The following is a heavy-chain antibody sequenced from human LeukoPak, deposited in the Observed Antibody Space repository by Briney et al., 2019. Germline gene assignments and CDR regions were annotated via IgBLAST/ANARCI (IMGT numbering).Heavy chain of an antibody. CDR2: IYTSGST. CDR3: ARDSRSSSRYAYFDY. V-gene: IGHV4-4*07. D-gene: IGHD6-13*01. Sequence: SETLSLTCAVYGGSFSGYYWSWIRQPAGKGLEWIGRIYTSGSTNYNPSLKSRVTISVDTSKNQFSLKLSSVTAADTAVYYCARDSRSSSRYAYFDYWGQGTLVTVSS. CDR1: GGSFSGYY. J-gene: IGHJ4*02.